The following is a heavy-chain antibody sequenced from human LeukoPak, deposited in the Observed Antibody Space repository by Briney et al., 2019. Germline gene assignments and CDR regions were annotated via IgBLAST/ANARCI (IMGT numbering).Heavy chain of an antibody. CDR2: IHPNIGDT. J-gene: IGHJ2*01. V-gene: IGHV1-2*02. Sequence: ASVNVSCKASGYTFTDYYMHWVRQAPGQGLEWMGWIHPNIGDTKYAQRFQGRVTMTRDTSITTAYMELSRLRSDDTAVYYCARGGPSPTTVTSNWYFDLWGRGTLVSVST. D-gene: IGHD4-11*01. CDR1: GYTFTDYY. CDR3: ARGGPSPTTVTSNWYFDL.